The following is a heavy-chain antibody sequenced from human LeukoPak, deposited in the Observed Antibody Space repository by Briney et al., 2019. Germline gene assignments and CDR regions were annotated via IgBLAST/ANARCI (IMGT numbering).Heavy chain of an antibody. CDR2: ISASGGST. V-gene: IGHV3-23*01. CDR1: GFTFSSYA. Sequence: GWSLRFSCAAFGFTFSSYAMSWVRHAPGMGLEWVPAISASGGSTYYADSVKGRFTISRDSSKSTLYLQMNTLRAEDTAVYYCAKRIATAGPYFDYWGQGALVTVSS. CDR3: AKRIATAGPYFDY. J-gene: IGHJ4*02. D-gene: IGHD6-13*01.